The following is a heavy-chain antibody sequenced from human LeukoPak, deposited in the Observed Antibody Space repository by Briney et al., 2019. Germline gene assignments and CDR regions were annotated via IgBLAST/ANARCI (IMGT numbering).Heavy chain of an antibody. D-gene: IGHD6-19*01. J-gene: IGHJ3*02. CDR3: ARGLYSSGWYLAFDI. CDR2: IYYSGST. CDR1: GGSISSSSYY. V-gene: IGHV4-39*01. Sequence: PSETLSHTCTVSGGSISSSSYYWGWIRQPPGKGLEWIGGIYYSGSTYYNPSLKSRVTISVDTSKNQFSLKLSSVTAADTAVYYCARGLYSSGWYLAFDIWGQGTMVTVSS.